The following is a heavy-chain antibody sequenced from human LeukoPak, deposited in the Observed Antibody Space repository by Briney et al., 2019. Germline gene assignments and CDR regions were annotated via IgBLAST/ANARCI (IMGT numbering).Heavy chain of an antibody. V-gene: IGHV4-4*02. Sequence: SETLSLTCTVSGDSISSTNWWSWVRQPPGKGLEWIGEINHSGSTNYNPSLKSRVTISVDTSKNQFSLKLSSVTAADTAVYYCARRGSTLGEFDYWGQGTLVTVSS. CDR2: INHSGST. J-gene: IGHJ4*02. D-gene: IGHD3-16*01. CDR3: ARRGSTLGEFDY. CDR1: GDSISSTNW.